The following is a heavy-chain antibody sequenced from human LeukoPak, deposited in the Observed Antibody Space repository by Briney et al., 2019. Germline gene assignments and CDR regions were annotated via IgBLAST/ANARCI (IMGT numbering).Heavy chain of an antibody. J-gene: IGHJ4*02. CDR3: AKDNYYDSSAYQDY. Sequence: GRSLRLSCAASGFTFSSYAMHWVRQAPGKGLEWVAVISYDGSNKYYADSVKGRFTISRDNSKNTLYLQMSSLRAGDTAVYYCAKDNYYDSSAYQDYWGQGTLVTVSS. CDR2: ISYDGSNK. CDR1: GFTFSSYA. V-gene: IGHV3-30-3*01. D-gene: IGHD3-22*01.